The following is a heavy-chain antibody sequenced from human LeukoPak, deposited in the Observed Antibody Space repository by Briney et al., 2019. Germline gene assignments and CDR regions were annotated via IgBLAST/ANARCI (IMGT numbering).Heavy chain of an antibody. D-gene: IGHD1-26*01. J-gene: IGHJ4*02. Sequence: SETLSLTCTVSGGSISSYCWSWIRQPPGKGLEWIGYIYYSGSTNYNPSLKSRVTISVDTSKNQFSLKLSSVTAADTAVYYCARSMVGATRFDYWGQGTLVTVSS. CDR2: IYYSGST. V-gene: IGHV4-59*01. CDR1: GGSISSYC. CDR3: ARSMVGATRFDY.